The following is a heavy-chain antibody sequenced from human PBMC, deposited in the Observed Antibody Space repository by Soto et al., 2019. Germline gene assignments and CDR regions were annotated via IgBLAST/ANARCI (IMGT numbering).Heavy chain of an antibody. CDR1: GFTFSNAW. D-gene: IGHD1-26*01. V-gene: IGHV3-15*01. J-gene: IGHJ6*03. Sequence: EVQLVESGGGLVKPGGSLRLSCAASGFTFSNAWMSWVRQAPGKGLEWVGRIKSKTDGGTTDYAAPVKGRFTISRDDSKNTLYLQMNSLKTEDTAVYYCTTTTDYYYYDYMDVWGKGTTVTVSS. CDR2: IKSKTDGGTT. CDR3: TTTTDYYYYDYMDV.